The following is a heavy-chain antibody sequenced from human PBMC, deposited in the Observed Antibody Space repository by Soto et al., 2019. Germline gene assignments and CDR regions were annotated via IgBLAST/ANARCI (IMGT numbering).Heavy chain of an antibody. Sequence: QTLSLTCAISGDSVSSNSAAWNWIRQSPSRGLEWLGRTYYRSKWYNDYAVSVKSRITINPDTSKNQFSLQLNPVTPEDTAVYYCARELIGSGWQGNWFDPWGQGTQVTVSS. CDR1: GDSVSSNSAA. CDR3: ARELIGSGWQGNWFDP. CDR2: TYYRSKWYN. J-gene: IGHJ5*02. D-gene: IGHD6-19*01. V-gene: IGHV6-1*01.